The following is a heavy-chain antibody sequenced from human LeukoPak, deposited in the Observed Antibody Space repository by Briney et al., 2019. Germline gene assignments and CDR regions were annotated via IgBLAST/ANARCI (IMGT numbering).Heavy chain of an antibody. Sequence: GESLKISCKGSGNSFTTHWIGWVRQLPGKGLEWMELIFPGDSETIYSPSLQGQVTISADKSINTAYLRWSSLKASDTAMYYCATSESQTRFDYWGQGTLVTVSS. CDR2: IFPGDSET. J-gene: IGHJ4*02. V-gene: IGHV5-51*01. CDR1: GNSFTTHW. D-gene: IGHD1/OR15-1a*01. CDR3: ATSESQTRFDY.